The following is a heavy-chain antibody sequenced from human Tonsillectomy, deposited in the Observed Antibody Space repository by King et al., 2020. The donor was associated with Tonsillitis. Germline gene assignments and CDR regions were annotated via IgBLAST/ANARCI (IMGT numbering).Heavy chain of an antibody. Sequence: VQLVESGGGVVQPGGSLRLSCAASGFTFSSYGMHWVRQAPGKGLEWVAFIRYDGSNKYYADSVKGRFTISRDNSKNTLYLQMNSLRAEDTPVYYCAKGTLWFGELDWFDPWGQGTLVTVSS. D-gene: IGHD3-10*01. V-gene: IGHV3-30*02. J-gene: IGHJ5*02. CDR3: AKGTLWFGELDWFDP. CDR1: GFTFSSYG. CDR2: IRYDGSNK.